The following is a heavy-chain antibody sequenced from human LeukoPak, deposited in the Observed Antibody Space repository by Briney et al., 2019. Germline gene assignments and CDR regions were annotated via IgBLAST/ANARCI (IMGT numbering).Heavy chain of an antibody. CDR1: GGSFSGYY. J-gene: IGHJ6*02. D-gene: IGHD5-12*01. CDR2: INHSGST. CDR3: ARALRGKGATIITGWRSTYYYGMDV. Sequence: SETLSLTCAVYGGSFSGYYWSWIRQPPGRGLEWIGEINHSGSTNYNPSLKSRVTISVDTSKNQFSLKLSSVTAADTAVYYCARALRGKGATIITGWRSTYYYGMDVWGQGTTVTVSS. V-gene: IGHV4-34*01.